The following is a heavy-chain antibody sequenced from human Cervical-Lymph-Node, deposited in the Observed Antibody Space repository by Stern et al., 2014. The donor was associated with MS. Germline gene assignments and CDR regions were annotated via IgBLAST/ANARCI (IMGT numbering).Heavy chain of an antibody. J-gene: IGHJ6*02. Sequence: QITLKESGPTLVKPTQTLTLTCTFSGFSLSSSGVGVGWLRQPPGKALEWLALIYWDDDYRHNPSRKSSLSLDKATTHNHMGLTMTNMDPVDTATYYCAHTRALYYGMDVWGQGTTVTVSS. CDR2: IYWDDDY. V-gene: IGHV2-5*02. CDR1: GFSLSSSGVG. CDR3: AHTRALYYGMDV.